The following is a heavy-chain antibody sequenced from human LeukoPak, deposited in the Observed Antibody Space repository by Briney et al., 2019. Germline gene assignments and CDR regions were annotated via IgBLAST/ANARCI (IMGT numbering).Heavy chain of an antibody. CDR3: ARDYDFWSGYYDY. CDR1: GFTFSSYW. J-gene: IGHJ4*02. Sequence: PGGSLRLSCAASGFTFSSYWMSGVRQAPGKGLEWVANIKQDGSEKYYVDSVKGRFTISRDNAKNSLYLQMNSLRAEDTAVYYCARDYDFWSGYYDYWGQGTLVTVSS. CDR2: IKQDGSEK. V-gene: IGHV3-7*01. D-gene: IGHD3-3*01.